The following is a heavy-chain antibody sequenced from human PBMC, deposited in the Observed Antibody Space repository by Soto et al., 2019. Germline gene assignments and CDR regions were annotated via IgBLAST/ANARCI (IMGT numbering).Heavy chain of an antibody. CDR1: GYTFTNND. J-gene: IGHJ5*02. CDR3: ATMATFGSLNWFDP. D-gene: IGHD3-10*01. V-gene: IGHV1-8*01. Sequence: ASVKVSCKASGYTFTNNDGSWERQATGQGLEWMGWMNPGSVDTGYAQKFQGRVTMTRDISIATAYMELSSLRSDDTAIYYCATMATFGSLNWFDPWGHGTLVTPSS. CDR2: MNPGSVDT.